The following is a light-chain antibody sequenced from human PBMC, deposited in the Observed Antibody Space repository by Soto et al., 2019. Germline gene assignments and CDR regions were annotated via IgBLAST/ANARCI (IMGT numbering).Light chain of an antibody. CDR2: DAS. CDR1: QSVSSH. V-gene: IGKV3-11*01. Sequence: EIVLTQSPVTLSLSPGERATLSCRASQSVSSHLAWYQQKPGQAPRLLIYDASNRATGIPGRFIGSGSGTDFPLTISSPEPEDFAVYYCQQRSNWPLTFGGGTKVEIK. CDR3: QQRSNWPLT. J-gene: IGKJ4*01.